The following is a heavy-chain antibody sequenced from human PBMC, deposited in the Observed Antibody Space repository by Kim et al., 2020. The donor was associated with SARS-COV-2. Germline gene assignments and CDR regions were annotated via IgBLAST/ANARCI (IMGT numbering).Heavy chain of an antibody. CDR2: IYHSGST. J-gene: IGHJ4*02. V-gene: IGHV4-4*02. CDR3: ARYLSYCSGGSCYSRGIDY. CDR1: GGSISSSNW. Sequence: SETLSLTCAVSGGSISSSNWWSWVRQPPGKGLEWIGEIYHSGSTNYNPSLKSRVTISVDKSKNQFSLKLSSVTAADTAVYYCARYLSYCSGGSCYSRGIDYWGQGTLVTVSS. D-gene: IGHD2-15*01.